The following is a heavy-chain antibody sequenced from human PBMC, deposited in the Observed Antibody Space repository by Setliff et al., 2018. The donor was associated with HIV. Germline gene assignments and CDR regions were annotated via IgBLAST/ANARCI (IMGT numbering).Heavy chain of an antibody. D-gene: IGHD2-21*01. Sequence: PSETLSLTCAFYGESMSGYFWTWIRQSPGTGLEWLGEIAHSGGTNYKSSLKSRLTISVDPSRNQFSLRLTSVTVADTAVYYCVRGRDFIVRHLHFTAGGAFDIWGQGTMVT. CDR1: GESMSGYF. CDR2: IAHSGGT. V-gene: IGHV4-34*01. CDR3: VRGRDFIVRHLHFTAGGAFDI. J-gene: IGHJ3*02.